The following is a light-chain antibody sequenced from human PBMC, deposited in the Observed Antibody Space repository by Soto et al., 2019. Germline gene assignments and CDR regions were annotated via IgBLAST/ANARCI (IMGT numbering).Light chain of an antibody. CDR3: QQSFSTLLIT. J-gene: IGKJ5*01. CDR1: QSINSY. Sequence: DIQTTQSPSSLSASIGDGVTITCRASQSINSYLNWYQQKPGKAPKLLISAASNLQSGVPSRFSGSGSGTDFTLTISSLQPEDFATYYCQQSFSTLLITFGQGTRLEIK. V-gene: IGKV1-39*01. CDR2: AAS.